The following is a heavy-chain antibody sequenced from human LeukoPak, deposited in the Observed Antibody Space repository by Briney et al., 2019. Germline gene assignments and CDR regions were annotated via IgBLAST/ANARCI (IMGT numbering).Heavy chain of an antibody. D-gene: IGHD6-19*01. CDR1: GYTFTSYG. J-gene: IGHJ4*02. V-gene: IGHV1-18*01. CDR2: ISAYNGNT. Sequence: GASVNVSCKASGYTFTSYGISWVRQAPGQGLEWMGWISAYNGNTNYAQKLQGRVTMTTDTSTSTAYMELRSLRSDDTAVYYCARGGETRYSSGWYGYWGQGTLVTVSS. CDR3: ARGGETRYSSGWYGY.